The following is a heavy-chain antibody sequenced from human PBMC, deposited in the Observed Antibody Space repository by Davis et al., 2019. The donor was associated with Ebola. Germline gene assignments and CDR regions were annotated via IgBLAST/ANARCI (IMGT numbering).Heavy chain of an antibody. V-gene: IGHV5-51*01. J-gene: IGHJ3*02. Sequence: GESLKISCKDSENTFTSYWIGWVRQMPGKGLEWVGIIYPGDSDTRYSPSFRGQVTISADKSIKTAFLQWSSLKASDTAMYYCASLRRTITGMDDAFDIWGQGTMVTVSS. CDR1: ENTFTSYW. CDR3: ASLRRTITGMDDAFDI. CDR2: IYPGDSDT. D-gene: IGHD1-20*01.